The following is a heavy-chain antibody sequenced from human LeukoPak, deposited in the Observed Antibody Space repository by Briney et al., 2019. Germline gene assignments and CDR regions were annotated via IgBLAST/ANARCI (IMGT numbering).Heavy chain of an antibody. Sequence: GGSLRLSCAASGFTFSSYWMSWVRQAPGKGLEWVANIKQDGSEKYYVDSVKGRFTISRDNSKNTLYLQMNSLRAEDTAVYYCAKKSPRLRGYSGYDWEPTTIDYWGQGTLVTVSS. D-gene: IGHD5-12*01. CDR2: IKQDGSEK. CDR3: AKKSPRLRGYSGYDWEPTTIDY. V-gene: IGHV3-7*03. J-gene: IGHJ4*02. CDR1: GFTFSSYW.